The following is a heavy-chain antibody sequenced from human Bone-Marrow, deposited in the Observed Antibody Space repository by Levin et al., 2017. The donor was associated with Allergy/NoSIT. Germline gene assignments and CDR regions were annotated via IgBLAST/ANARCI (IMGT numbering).Heavy chain of an antibody. V-gene: IGHV3-49*03. CDR3: TRDQGNHADAFDI. J-gene: IGHJ3*02. CDR1: GFTISDYS. Sequence: GGSLRLSCAVSGFTISDYSLTWFRQAPGKGLEWVGVIKSKTYGGATDFDASVKGRFSISRDEFKNVVYLQLNSLKAEDTALYYCTRDQGNHADAFDIWGQGTTVTVSS. D-gene: IGHD2/OR15-2a*01. CDR2: IKSKTYGGAT.